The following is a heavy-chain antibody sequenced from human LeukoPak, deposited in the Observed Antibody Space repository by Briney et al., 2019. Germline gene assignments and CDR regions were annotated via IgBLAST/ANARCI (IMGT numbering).Heavy chain of an antibody. V-gene: IGHV3-64*01. J-gene: IGHJ4*02. Sequence: PGGSLRLSCAASGFIFSSYAMHWVRQAPGKGLDFVAGITSDGRSTYYANSVKGRFTISRHNFKNTLYLQMGSLRADDMAVYYCAGSLGYCTSNVCYLKYWGQGTLVTVSS. CDR1: GFIFSSYA. CDR3: AGSLGYCTSNVCYLKY. CDR2: ITSDGRST. D-gene: IGHD2-8*01.